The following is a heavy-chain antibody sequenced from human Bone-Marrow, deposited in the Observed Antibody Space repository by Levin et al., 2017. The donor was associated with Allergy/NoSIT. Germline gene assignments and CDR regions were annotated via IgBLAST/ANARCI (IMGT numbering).Heavy chain of an antibody. Sequence: PGGSLRLSCAASGFTFSSYAMHWVRQAPGKGLEWVAVISYDGSNKYYADSVKGRFTISRDNSKNTLYLQMNSLRAEDTAVYYCARGFGSGWYVDEFWFDPWGQGTLVTVSS. CDR2: ISYDGSNK. D-gene: IGHD6-19*01. V-gene: IGHV3-30-3*01. CDR3: ARGFGSGWYVDEFWFDP. J-gene: IGHJ5*02. CDR1: GFTFSSYA.